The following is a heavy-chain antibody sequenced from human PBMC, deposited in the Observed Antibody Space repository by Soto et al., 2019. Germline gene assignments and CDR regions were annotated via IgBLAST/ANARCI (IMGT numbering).Heavy chain of an antibody. V-gene: IGHV1-18*01. CDR3: ASDLWQQLVESYWFVS. CDR1: GYTFTSYG. J-gene: IGHJ5*01. Sequence: ASVKVSCKASGYTFTSYGISWVRQAPGQGLEWMGWISAYNGNTNYAQKLQGRVTMTTDTSTSTAYMELRSLRSDDTAVYYCASDLWQQLVESYWFVSWGQGTLVTVS. D-gene: IGHD6-13*01. CDR2: ISAYNGNT.